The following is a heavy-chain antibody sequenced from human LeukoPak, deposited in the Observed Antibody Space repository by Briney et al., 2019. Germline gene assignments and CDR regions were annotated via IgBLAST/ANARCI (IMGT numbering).Heavy chain of an antibody. CDR3: ARDPGTDYDFWSGYRGYYGMDV. Sequence: ASVKVSCMASGYTFTSYGISWVRQAPGQGLEWMGWISAYNGNTNYAQKLQGRVTMTTDTSTSTAYMELRSLRSDDTAVYYCARDPGTDYDFWSGYRGYYGMDVWGQGTTVTVSS. CDR2: ISAYNGNT. D-gene: IGHD3-3*01. CDR1: GYTFTSYG. J-gene: IGHJ6*02. V-gene: IGHV1-18*01.